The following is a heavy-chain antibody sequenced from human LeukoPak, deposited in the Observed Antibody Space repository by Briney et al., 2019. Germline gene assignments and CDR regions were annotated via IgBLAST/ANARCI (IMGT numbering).Heavy chain of an antibody. CDR1: GFSFSNYW. J-gene: IGHJ4*02. D-gene: IGHD2-2*01. CDR2: VRPGGSET. V-gene: IGHV3-7*01. Sequence: GGSLRLSCAGSGFSFSNYWMSWVRQAPGKGLEWVANVRPGGSETQYVDSMKGRFTVCRDNAENSLYLRMSSVRAEDTAVYYCATTTRSSSWDYWSQGTLVTVSS. CDR3: ATTTRSSSWDY.